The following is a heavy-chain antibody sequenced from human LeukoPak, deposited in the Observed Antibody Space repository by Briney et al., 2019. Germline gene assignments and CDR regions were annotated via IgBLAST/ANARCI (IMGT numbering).Heavy chain of an antibody. CDR2: IYYSGST. V-gene: IGHV4-59*08. J-gene: IGHJ5*02. Sequence: PSETLSLTCTVSGGSISSYYWSWIRQPPGKGLEWIGYIYYSGSTNYNPPLKSRVTISVDTSKNQFSLKLSSVTAADTAVYYCARLVSGYWFDHWGQGTLVTVSS. CDR1: GGSISSYY. D-gene: IGHD3-3*01. CDR3: ARLVSGYWFDH.